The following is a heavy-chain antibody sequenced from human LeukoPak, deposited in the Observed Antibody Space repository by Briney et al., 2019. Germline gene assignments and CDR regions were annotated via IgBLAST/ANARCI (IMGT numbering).Heavy chain of an antibody. Sequence: GGSLRLSCAASGFTFSSYSMNWVRQAPGKGLEWVSSISSSSSYIYYADSVKGRFTISRDNAKNSLYLQMNSLSAEDTAVYYCANLAAAGSGYWGQGTLVTVSS. J-gene: IGHJ4*02. CDR3: ANLAAAGSGY. CDR2: ISSSSSYI. CDR1: GFTFSSYS. D-gene: IGHD6-13*01. V-gene: IGHV3-21*01.